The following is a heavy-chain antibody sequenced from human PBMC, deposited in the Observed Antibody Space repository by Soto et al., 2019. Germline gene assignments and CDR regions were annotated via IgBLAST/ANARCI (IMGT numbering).Heavy chain of an antibody. CDR3: VGEVGFQMIY. V-gene: IGHV3-48*01. Sequence: PGGSLRLSCAASGFTFSTHSMNWVRQAPGKGLEWISYITSSSVTMYADSVKGRFTISRDNAKNSLYLQMSSLRVEDTAVYFCVGEVGFQMIYWGKAPLVTVSS. CDR1: GFTFSTHS. D-gene: IGHD1-26*01. J-gene: IGHJ4*02. CDR2: ITSSSVT.